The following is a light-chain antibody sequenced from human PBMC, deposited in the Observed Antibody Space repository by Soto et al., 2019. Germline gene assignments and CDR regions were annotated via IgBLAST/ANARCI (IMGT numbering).Light chain of an antibody. CDR2: DAS. CDR1: QSIGRW. V-gene: IGKV1-5*01. Sequence: DIQMTQSPSTLSASVGDRVTITCRASQSIGRWLAWYQQKPGRAPKVLIYDASSLESGVPSRFSGSGSGTEFTLTISSLQPDDSATYYCQQYHIFSWTFVQGTKVEIK. J-gene: IGKJ1*01. CDR3: QQYHIFSWT.